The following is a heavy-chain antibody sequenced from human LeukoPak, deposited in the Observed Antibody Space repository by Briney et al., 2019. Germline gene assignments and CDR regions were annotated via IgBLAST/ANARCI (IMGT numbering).Heavy chain of an antibody. CDR2: INPNSGGT. V-gene: IGHV1-2*02. CDR3: ARVGGATTFFLDH. J-gene: IGHJ4*02. CDR1: GYTFTGYY. D-gene: IGHD1-26*01. Sequence: ASVRVSCKASGYTFTGYYMHWVRQAPGQGLEGRGWINPNSGGTNYAQKFQGRVTITRDTSIRTAYMEVRRLRSGDPAGYYCARVGGATTFFLDHWGQGTLVSVSS.